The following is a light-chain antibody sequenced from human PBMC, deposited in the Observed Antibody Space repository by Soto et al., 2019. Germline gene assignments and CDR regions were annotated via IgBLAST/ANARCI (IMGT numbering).Light chain of an antibody. V-gene: IGKV1-39*01. Sequence: DIQMTQSPYSLSASVGDRVTITCRASQSISSNLNWYQQKPGKAPKLLIYGASTLQSGVPSRFSGSGSGTDFTLIISRLQPEDFATYYCQQSYSTPRTFGQGTKLEIK. CDR2: GAS. CDR3: QQSYSTPRT. J-gene: IGKJ2*01. CDR1: QSISSN.